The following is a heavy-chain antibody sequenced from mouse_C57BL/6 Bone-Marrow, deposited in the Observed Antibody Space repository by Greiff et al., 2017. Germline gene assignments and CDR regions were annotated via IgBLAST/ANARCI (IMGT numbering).Heavy chain of an antibody. D-gene: IGHD2-14*01. V-gene: IGHV1-82*01. Sequence: VQLQQSGPELVKPGASVKISCTASGYAFSSSWMNWVKQRPGKGLEWIGRIYPGDGDTNYNGKFKGKATLTADKSSSPAYMQLSSLTSEDSAVYYCARRAIWDRSYYFDYWGQGTTLTVSS. CDR2: IYPGDGDT. J-gene: IGHJ2*01. CDR1: GYAFSSSW. CDR3: ARRAIWDRSYYFDY.